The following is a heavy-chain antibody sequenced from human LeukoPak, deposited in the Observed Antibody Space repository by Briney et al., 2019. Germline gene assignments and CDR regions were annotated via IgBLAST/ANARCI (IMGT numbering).Heavy chain of an antibody. Sequence: GGSLRLSCAASGXTFSTYTMNWVPQAPGKGLEWVSSINSNSRAIYYADSAEGRFTISRDNAKNSLHLQMNSLRAEDTAVYYCARSVAGSPYFFDWGQGTLVTVSS. V-gene: IGHV3-21*01. D-gene: IGHD6-19*01. CDR2: INSNSRAI. J-gene: IGHJ4*02. CDR3: ARSVAGSPYFFD. CDR1: GXTFSTYT.